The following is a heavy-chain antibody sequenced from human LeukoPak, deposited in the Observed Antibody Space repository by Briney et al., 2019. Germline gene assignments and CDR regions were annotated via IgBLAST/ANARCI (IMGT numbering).Heavy chain of an antibody. V-gene: IGHV1-18*01. CDR1: GYTFTSYG. CDR2: ISAYNGNT. CDR3: ARKTYYYGSGSVGYYYYYMDV. J-gene: IGHJ6*03. D-gene: IGHD3-10*01. Sequence: GASVKVSCKASGYTFTSYGISWVRQAPGQGLEWMGWISAYNGNTHYAQKLQGRVTMTTDTSTSTVYMELRSLRSDDTAVYYCARKTYYYGSGSVGYYYYYMDVWGKGTTVTISS.